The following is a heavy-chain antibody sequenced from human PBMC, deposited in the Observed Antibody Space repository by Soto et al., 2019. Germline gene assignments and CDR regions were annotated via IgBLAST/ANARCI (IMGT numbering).Heavy chain of an antibody. V-gene: IGHV3-21*01. Sequence: GSLRLSCTFSGFAFNTYGINWVRQAPGNGLEGVSSISKSDYTYCSDSVKRRFASSRYNAKSSVSLQMNTLRVEDTAVYYCAREDSIIIPDVSDFWGQGTLVTVSS. J-gene: IGHJ4*02. CDR1: GFAFNTYG. D-gene: IGHD3-22*01. CDR3: AREDSIIIPDVSDF. CDR2: ISKSDYT.